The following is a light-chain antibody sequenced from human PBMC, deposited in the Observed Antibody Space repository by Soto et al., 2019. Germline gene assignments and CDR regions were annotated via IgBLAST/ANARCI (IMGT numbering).Light chain of an antibody. Sequence: DIVMTQSPDSLAVSLGERATINCKSSQSILYSTNNKNYLAWYQQKPGQPPKLLIYWASTRESVVPDGFSGNRSETDFTLTISSLQDEDVAVYYCQQYYDVPQSFGQGTKVELK. CDR3: QQYYDVPQS. CDR2: WAS. V-gene: IGKV4-1*01. J-gene: IGKJ1*01. CDR1: QSILYSTNNKNY.